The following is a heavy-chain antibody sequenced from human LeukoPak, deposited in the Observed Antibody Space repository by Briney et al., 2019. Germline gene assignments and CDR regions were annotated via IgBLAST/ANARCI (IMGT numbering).Heavy chain of an antibody. CDR1: GVSISSGDYY. V-gene: IGHV4-30-4*01. J-gene: IGHJ3*02. D-gene: IGHD4-17*01. Sequence: SQTLSLTCTVSGVSISSGDYYWGWLRQPPGKGREGIGYIYYSASTYYKPSLKNLLTISVDTSKNQIYLKLSSVTGADTAVYYCARAYGDRGVGAFDIWGQGTMVTVSS. CDR2: IYYSAST. CDR3: ARAYGDRGVGAFDI.